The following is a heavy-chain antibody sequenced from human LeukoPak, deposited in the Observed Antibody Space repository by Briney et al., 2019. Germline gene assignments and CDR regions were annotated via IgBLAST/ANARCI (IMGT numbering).Heavy chain of an antibody. J-gene: IGHJ4*02. CDR2: IWYDGSNT. D-gene: IGHD2-2*01. V-gene: IGHV3-33*01. Sequence: GSLSLSCAASGFTFSSHGMHWVRQAPGKGLEWVGSIWYDGSNTYYADSVKGRFTISRDNPKNTLNLQMNSLRAEDTAVYYCARYYCGTSTTCYMFDFWGQGTLVTVSS. CDR3: ARYYCGTSTTCYMFDF. CDR1: GFTFSSHG.